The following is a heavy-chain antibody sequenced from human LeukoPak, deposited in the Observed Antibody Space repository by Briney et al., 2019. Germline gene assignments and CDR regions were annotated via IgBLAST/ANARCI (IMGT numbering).Heavy chain of an antibody. CDR3: AKDVSRGVSSWYLLLYYFDY. D-gene: IGHD6-13*01. CDR2: VSGGGDNT. Sequence: GGSLRLSCAASGFTFSNYALSWVRQAPGKGLEWVSAVSGGGDNTYYSDSVKGRFTISRDNSKNTLYLQMNSLRAEDTALYYCAKDVSRGVSSWYLLLYYFDYWGQGTLVTVSS. J-gene: IGHJ4*02. CDR1: GFTFSNYA. V-gene: IGHV3-23*01.